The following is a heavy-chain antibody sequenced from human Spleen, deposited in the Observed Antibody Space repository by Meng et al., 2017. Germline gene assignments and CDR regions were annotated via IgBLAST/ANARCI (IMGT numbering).Heavy chain of an antibody. V-gene: IGHV3-15*07. D-gene: IGHD4-11*01. CDR3: TIYTRGHI. CDR2: IKSKADGETI. CDR1: GFFFGNAW. J-gene: IGHJ3*02. Sequence: GESLKISCVVSGFFFGNAWMNWVRQAPGKGLEWVGRIKSKADGETIDYAAPVKGRFIISRDDSKNTLYLQMNSLETEDTALYYCTIYTRGHIWGQGSMVTVSS.